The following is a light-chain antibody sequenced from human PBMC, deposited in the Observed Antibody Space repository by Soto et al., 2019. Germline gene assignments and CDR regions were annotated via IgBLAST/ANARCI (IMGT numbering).Light chain of an antibody. V-gene: IGKV3-11*01. Sequence: VLAPSPVPLSFSPGGRGTLSCRASQSFRGLLAWYQQKPGQAPRLLIYDAYNRATGIPPRFSGSGSGTDFTLTISSLEPEDSAVYYCQQRHMWPITFGQGTKVDIK. CDR1: QSFRGL. J-gene: IGKJ1*01. CDR3: QQRHMWPIT. CDR2: DAY.